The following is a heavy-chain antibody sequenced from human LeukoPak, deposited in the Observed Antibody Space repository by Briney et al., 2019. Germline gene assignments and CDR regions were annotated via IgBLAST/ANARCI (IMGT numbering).Heavy chain of an antibody. D-gene: IGHD6-13*01. V-gene: IGHV3-73*01. CDR1: GITFSGSA. J-gene: IGHJ4*02. CDR3: TRLGIADNF. Sequence: PGGSLRLSCAASGITFSGSAMHWVRQASGKGLEWVGRIRSKANSYATAYAASVKGRFTISRDDSKNTAYLQMNSLKTEDTAVYYCTRLGIADNFWGQGTLVTVSS. CDR2: IRSKANSYAT.